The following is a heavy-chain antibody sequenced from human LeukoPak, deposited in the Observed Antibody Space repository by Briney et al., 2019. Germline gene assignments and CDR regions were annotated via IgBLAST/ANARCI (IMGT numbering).Heavy chain of an antibody. D-gene: IGHD2-2*03. Sequence: GGSLRLSCAASGFTFSSYGMRWVRQAPGKGLEWVAVISYDGSNKYYADSVKGRFTISRDNSKNTLHLQMNSLRAEDTAVYYCARVDDLDAFDMWGQGTMVTVSS. CDR3: ARVDDLDAFDM. CDR1: GFTFSSYG. J-gene: IGHJ3*02. CDR2: ISYDGSNK. V-gene: IGHV3-30*03.